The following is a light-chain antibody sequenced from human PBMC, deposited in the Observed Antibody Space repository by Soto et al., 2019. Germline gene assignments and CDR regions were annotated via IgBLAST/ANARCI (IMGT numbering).Light chain of an antibody. CDR2: KAS. V-gene: IGKV1-5*03. J-gene: IGKJ5*01. CDR3: QQAYSFPIT. Sequence: DIHMTQSPSTLSGSVGDRFTITCRASQTISSWLAWYQQKPGKAPKLLIYKASTLKSGVPSRFSGSGSGTEFTLTINSLQPEDFETYYCQQAYSFPITFGQGTRLEIK. CDR1: QTISSW.